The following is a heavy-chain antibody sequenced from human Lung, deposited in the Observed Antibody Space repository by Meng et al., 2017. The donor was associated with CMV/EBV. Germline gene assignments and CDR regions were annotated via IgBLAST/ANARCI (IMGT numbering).Heavy chain of an antibody. V-gene: IGHV4-38-2*02. CDR2: IFHGGTV. CDR3: ARERDYYSYMDV. CDR1: GYSITTSYF. Sequence: SETLSLXXTISGYSITTSYFWGWVRQSPGKGLEWIGSIFHGGTVYYNPSLKSRVTISLDTSKNQFSLRLDSVTAAGTAVYYCARERDYYSYMDVWGRGTTVTVSS. J-gene: IGHJ6*02.